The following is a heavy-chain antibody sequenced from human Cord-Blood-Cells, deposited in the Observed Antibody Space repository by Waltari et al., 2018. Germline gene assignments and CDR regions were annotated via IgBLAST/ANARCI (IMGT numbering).Heavy chain of an antibody. CDR3: AGDGPRRYSGSYYHAFDI. D-gene: IGHD1-26*01. V-gene: IGHV1-69*01. J-gene: IGHJ3*02. CDR1: GGTFSSYA. CDR2: ISPVCCTA. Sequence: VQLVQSGAEVKKPGSSVKVSCKASGGTFSSYAISWVRQAPGQGREWMGGISPVCCTATNTRKVRAIVTLTAAESASTAFWELSNRGADDTAVYYVAGDGPRRYSGSYYHAFDIWGQGTMVTVSS.